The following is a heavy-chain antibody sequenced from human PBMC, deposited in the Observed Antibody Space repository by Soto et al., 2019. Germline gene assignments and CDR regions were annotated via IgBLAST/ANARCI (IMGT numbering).Heavy chain of an antibody. D-gene: IGHD3-10*01. CDR3: IGSFPF. Sequence: GGSLRLSCAASGFTFSNAWMNWVRQAPGKGLEWVGCIKSKPDGGTTEYAASVRGRFTISRDDSKGIAYLQMNSLKSEDSGVYYCIGSFPFWGQGTLVTVSS. V-gene: IGHV3-15*07. J-gene: IGHJ1*01. CDR1: GFTFSNAW. CDR2: IKSKPDGGTT.